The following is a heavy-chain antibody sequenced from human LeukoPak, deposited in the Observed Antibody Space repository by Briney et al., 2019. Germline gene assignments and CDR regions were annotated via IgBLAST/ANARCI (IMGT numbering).Heavy chain of an antibody. D-gene: IGHD2-2*02. CDR3: ARGCSGIGCYTRHFDY. CDR1: GFTFSSYG. Sequence: GRSLRLSCAASGFTFSSYGMHWVRQAPGKGLEWVSIISGASSHIYYADSVKGRFIISRDNAKNSLYLQMNSLRAEDTAVYYCARGCSGIGCYTRHFDYWGQGTLVTVSS. V-gene: IGHV3-21*01. J-gene: IGHJ4*02. CDR2: ISGASSHI.